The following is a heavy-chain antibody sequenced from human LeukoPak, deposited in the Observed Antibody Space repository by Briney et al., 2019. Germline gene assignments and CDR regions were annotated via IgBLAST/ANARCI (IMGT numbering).Heavy chain of an antibody. Sequence: SETLSLTCTVSGGSITAGNHHWGWVRQPPGKGLEWIGSVYYSGSIFSDTSHKSRVTISGDTSKNQFSLSLSSVTAADTAVYYCARLNPGYVTAPHDSWGQGMLVTVSS. V-gene: IGHV4-39*01. CDR3: ARLNPGYVTAPHDS. J-gene: IGHJ5*01. CDR2: VYYSGSI. CDR1: GGSITAGNHH. D-gene: IGHD3-16*01.